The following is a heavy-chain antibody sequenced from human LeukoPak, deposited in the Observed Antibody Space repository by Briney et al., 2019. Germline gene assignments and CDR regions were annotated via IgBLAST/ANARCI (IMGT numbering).Heavy chain of an antibody. Sequence: SETLSLTCTVSGVSISSYYWSWIRQPPGKGLEWIGYIYYSGSTYYNPSLKSRVTISVDTSKNQFSLKLSSVTAADTAVYYCARDGITMVRGVKYDAFDIWGQGTMVTVSS. V-gene: IGHV4-59*12. CDR1: GVSISSYY. D-gene: IGHD3-10*01. J-gene: IGHJ3*02. CDR2: IYYSGST. CDR3: ARDGITMVRGVKYDAFDI.